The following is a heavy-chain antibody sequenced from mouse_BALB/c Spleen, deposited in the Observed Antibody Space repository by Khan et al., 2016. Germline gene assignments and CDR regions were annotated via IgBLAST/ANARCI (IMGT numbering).Heavy chain of an antibody. CDR1: GFTFSDYY. J-gene: IGHJ3*01. V-gene: IGHV5-4*02. Sequence: EVELVESGGGLVKPGGSLKLSCAASGFTFSDYYMYWVRQTPEKRLEWVATISDGGSYTYYPDSVKGRFTISRGNAKNHLYLQMSSLKSEDTAMYYCAREGLRRGFAYWGQGTLVTVSA. CDR2: ISDGGSYT. CDR3: AREGLRRGFAY. D-gene: IGHD2-2*01.